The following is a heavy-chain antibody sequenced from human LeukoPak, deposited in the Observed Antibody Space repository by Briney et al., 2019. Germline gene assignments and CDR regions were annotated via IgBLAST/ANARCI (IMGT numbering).Heavy chain of an antibody. CDR3: ASGAPVDY. CDR1: GFTFISYW. D-gene: IGHD3-10*01. V-gene: IGHV3-7*01. J-gene: IGHJ4*02. CDR2: IKQDGSEK. Sequence: PGGSLRLSGAASGFTFISYWMSWVRKAPGKGPEWEANIKQDGSEKYYVDSVKGRFTISRDNAKNSLYLQMNSLRAEDTAVYYCASGAPVDYWGQGTLVTVSS.